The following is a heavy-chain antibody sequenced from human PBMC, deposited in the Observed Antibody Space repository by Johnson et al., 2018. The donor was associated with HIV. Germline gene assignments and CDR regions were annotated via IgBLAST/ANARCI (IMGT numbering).Heavy chain of an antibody. J-gene: IGHJ3*01. V-gene: IGHV3-11*01. CDR1: GFTFSDYY. CDR2: IRGSGGTI. D-gene: IGHD3-22*01. CDR3: ATAEGFYFDNSGSPLLDAFDV. Sequence: QMQPVESGGGLVKPGRSLRLSCVASGFTFSDYYTTWIRQAPGKGLEWVSYIRGSGGTIYSADSVQGRFTISRDHARNSLYLQMNNLKIEDTGVYYCATAEGFYFDNSGSPLLDAFDVWGQGTLVTVSS.